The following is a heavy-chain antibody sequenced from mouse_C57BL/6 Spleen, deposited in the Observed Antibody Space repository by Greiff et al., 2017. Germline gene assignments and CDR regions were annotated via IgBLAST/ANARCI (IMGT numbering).Heavy chain of an antibody. CDR1: GYTFTSYW. J-gene: IGHJ2*01. D-gene: IGHD2-4*01. CDR3: AVEDYDECELFAC. V-gene: IGHV1-64*01. CDR2: IHPNSGST. Sequence: VQLQQPGAELVKPGASVKLSCKASGYTFTSYWMHWVKQRPGQGLEWIGMIHPNSGSTNYNEKFKSKATLTVDKSSSTAYMQLSSLTSEDSAVYYCAVEDYDECELFACWGQGTTLTVSS.